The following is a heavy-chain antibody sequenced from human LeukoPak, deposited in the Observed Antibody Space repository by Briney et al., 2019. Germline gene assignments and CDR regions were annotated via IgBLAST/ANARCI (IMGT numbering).Heavy chain of an antibody. D-gene: IGHD5-24*01. J-gene: IGHJ4*02. Sequence: PGRSLRLSCAASGFTFDDYAMHWVRQAPGKGLEWVSAITWNSGIQGYADSVKGRFTISRDNAKNSLYLQMDSLRPEDTALYYCVKGALNRWLQRTYFDYWGQGGLVTVSS. CDR3: VKGALNRWLQRTYFDY. CDR2: ITWNSGIQ. V-gene: IGHV3-9*01. CDR1: GFTFDDYA.